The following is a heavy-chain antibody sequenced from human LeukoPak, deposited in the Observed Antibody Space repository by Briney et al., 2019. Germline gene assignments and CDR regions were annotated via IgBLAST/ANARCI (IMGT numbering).Heavy chain of an antibody. CDR1: GYTFPSYY. V-gene: IGHV1-46*01. Sequence: ASVKVSCKTSGYTFPSYYIHWVRQAPGQGLEWMGIINPSGGSTSNAQKFQGRVTLTRDMSTSTVYMELSSLRSEDTAVYYCARDFYDFWTNYYFDYWGQGTLVTVSS. CDR2: INPSGGST. D-gene: IGHD3-3*01. J-gene: IGHJ4*02. CDR3: ARDFYDFWTNYYFDY.